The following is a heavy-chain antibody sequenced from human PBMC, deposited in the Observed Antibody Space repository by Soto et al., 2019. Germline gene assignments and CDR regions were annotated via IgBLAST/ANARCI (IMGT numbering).Heavy chain of an antibody. V-gene: IGHV3-66*01. D-gene: IGHD2-15*01. J-gene: IGHJ4*02. CDR3: ASYYCSRGSCYLDY. Sequence: EVQLVESGGGLVQPGGSLRLSCAVAGFTVSNNYMSWVRQAPGKGLEWVSVIYSGGTTYYGDSVKGRFTISKDNSKNTLLLQMRSLRAEDSAVYYCASYYCSRGSCYLDYWGQGTLVTVSS. CDR1: GFTVSNNY. CDR2: IYSGGTT.